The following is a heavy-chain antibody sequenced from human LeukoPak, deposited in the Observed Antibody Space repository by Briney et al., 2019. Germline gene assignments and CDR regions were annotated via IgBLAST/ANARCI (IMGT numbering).Heavy chain of an antibody. CDR2: ISSSSSSYI. CDR3: ARGSGGFDY. D-gene: IGHD3-16*01. V-gene: IGHV3-21*01. J-gene: IGHJ4*02. Sequence: GGSLRLSCAASGFTFSSYIMNWVRQAQGKGLEWVSSISSSSSSYIYYADSVKGRFTISKENAKNSLYLQMNSPRAEDTAVYYCARGSGGFDYWGQGTLVTVSS. CDR1: GFTFSSYI.